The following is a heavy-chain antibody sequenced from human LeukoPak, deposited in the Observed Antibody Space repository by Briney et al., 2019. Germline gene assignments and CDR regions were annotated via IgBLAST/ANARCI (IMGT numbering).Heavy chain of an antibody. J-gene: IGHJ2*01. V-gene: IGHV3-30*03. CDR2: ISNDGDDE. CDR1: GISFRSFA. CDR3: ARDKGAATFWYIDD. D-gene: IGHD2/OR15-2a*01. Sequence: PGRSLRLACVVSGISFRSFAMQWVRQAPGKGLEWVAVISNDGDDEGYGGSVRGRFTISRDNSKNTLYLQMNSLRAEDTAVYYCARDKGAATFWYIDDWGRGTLVTVSS.